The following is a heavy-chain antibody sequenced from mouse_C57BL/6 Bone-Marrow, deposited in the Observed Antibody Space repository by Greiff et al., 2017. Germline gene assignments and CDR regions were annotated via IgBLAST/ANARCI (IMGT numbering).Heavy chain of an antibody. D-gene: IGHD1-1*01. CDR2: INPSSGYT. CDR3: ASDYYGSSYAVAY. V-gene: IGHV1-7*01. CDR1: GYTFPSYW. J-gene: IGHJ3*01. Sequence: VQLQQSGAELAKPGASVKLSCKASGYTFPSYWMHWVKQRPGQGLEWIGYINPSSGYTKYNQKFKDKATLTADKSSSTAYMQLSSLTYEDSAVYYCASDYYGSSYAVAYWGQGTLVTVSA.